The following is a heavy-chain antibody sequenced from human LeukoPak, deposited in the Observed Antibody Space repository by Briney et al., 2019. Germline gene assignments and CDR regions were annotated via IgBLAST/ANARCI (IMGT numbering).Heavy chain of an antibody. CDR1: GYTFSSYG. J-gene: IGHJ5*02. CDR2: SSPYNGNT. V-gene: IGHV1-18*01. CDR3: ARALYGDYGYWFDP. Sequence: ASVKVSCKTSGYTFSSYGLTWMRQAPGQGPEWLGWSSPYNGNTNYAQKFQGRVTMTTDTSTNTAYMELRSLRSDDTAVYYCARALYGDYGYWFDPWGQGTLVTVSS. D-gene: IGHD4-17*01.